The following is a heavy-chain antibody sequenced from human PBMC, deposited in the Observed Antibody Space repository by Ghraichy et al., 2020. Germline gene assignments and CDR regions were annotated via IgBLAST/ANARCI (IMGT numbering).Heavy chain of an antibody. CDR1: GFTFSSYS. J-gene: IGHJ4*02. V-gene: IGHV3-21*01. D-gene: IGHD6-6*01. CDR3: ARESHSSSSGVADY. Sequence: GGSLRLSCAASGFTFSSYSMNWVRQAPGKGLEWVSSISSSSSYIYYADSVKGRFTISRDNAKNSLYLQMNSLRAEDTAVYYCARESHSSSSGVADYWGQGTLVTVSS. CDR2: ISSSSSYI.